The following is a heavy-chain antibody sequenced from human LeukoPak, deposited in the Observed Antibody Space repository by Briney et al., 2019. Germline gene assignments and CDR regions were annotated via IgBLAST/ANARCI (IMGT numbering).Heavy chain of an antibody. CDR2: INPNRGGT. V-gene: IGHV1-2*02. J-gene: IGHJ1*01. CDR3: ARLTRLGYGDYVEYFQH. Sequence: ASVKVSCKASGYTFTGYYMHWVRQAPGQGLEWMGWINPNRGGTNYAQKFQGRVTMTRDTSISTACMELSRLRSDDTAVYYCARLTRLGYGDYVEYFQHWGQGTLVTVSS. CDR1: GYTFTGYY. D-gene: IGHD4-17*01.